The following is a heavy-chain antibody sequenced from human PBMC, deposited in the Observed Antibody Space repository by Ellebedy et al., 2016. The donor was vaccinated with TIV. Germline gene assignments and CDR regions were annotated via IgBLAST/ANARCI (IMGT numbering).Heavy chain of an antibody. V-gene: IGHV1-8*01. CDR3: ARTIGSYGMDV. CDR2: MNPNSGNT. J-gene: IGHJ6*02. Sequence: ASVKVSCKASGYTFTSYDINWVRQATGQGLEWMGWMNPNSGNTGYAQKFQGRVTLTRDISMSTAYMELRSLRSDDTAVYYCARTIGSYGMDVWGQGTTVTVSS. D-gene: IGHD4/OR15-4a*01. CDR1: GYTFTSYD.